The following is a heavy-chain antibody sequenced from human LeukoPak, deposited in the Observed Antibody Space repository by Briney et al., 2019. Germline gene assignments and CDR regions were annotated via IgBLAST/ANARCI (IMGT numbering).Heavy chain of an antibody. CDR3: ARDWGSSDWYNWFDP. D-gene: IGHD6-19*01. CDR1: GFDFSTYA. J-gene: IGHJ5*02. Sequence: GGSLRLSCVASGFDFSTYAMHWVRQAPGKGLEWVAIMSYGGDIQYTDSVEGRFTISRDNSENTVYLQMNNLRTEDTAVYHCARDWGSSDWYNWFDPWGQGTLVTVSS. V-gene: IGHV3-30*03. CDR2: MSYGGDIQ.